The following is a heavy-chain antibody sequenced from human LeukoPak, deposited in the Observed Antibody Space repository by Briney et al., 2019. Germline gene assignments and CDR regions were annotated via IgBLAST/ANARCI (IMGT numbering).Heavy chain of an antibody. J-gene: IGHJ4*02. CDR3: AKDIATGNRLYYFDY. CDR1: GFTFDDYA. Sequence: PGRSLRLSCLASGFTFDDYAMHWVRQAPGKGLEWVSGISWNSGSIGYADSVKGRFTISRDNAKNSLYLQMNSLRAEDTDLYYCAKDIATGNRLYYFDYWGQGTLVTVSS. D-gene: IGHD1-14*01. CDR2: ISWNSGSI. V-gene: IGHV3-9*01.